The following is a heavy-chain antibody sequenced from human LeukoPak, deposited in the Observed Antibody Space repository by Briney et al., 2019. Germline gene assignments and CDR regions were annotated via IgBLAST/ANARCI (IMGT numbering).Heavy chain of an antibody. CDR2: ISGSGGST. J-gene: IGHJ4*02. CDR3: AIDLGYSSGWYIDY. Sequence: GGSLRLSCAASGFTFSSYAMSWVRQAPGKGLEWVSAISGSGGSTYYADSVKGRFTISRDNSKNTLYLQMNSLRAEDTAVYYCAIDLGYSSGWYIDYWGQGTLVTVSS. D-gene: IGHD6-19*01. V-gene: IGHV3-23*01. CDR1: GFTFSSYA.